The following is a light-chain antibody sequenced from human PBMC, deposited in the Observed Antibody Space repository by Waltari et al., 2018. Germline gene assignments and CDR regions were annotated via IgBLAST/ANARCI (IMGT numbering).Light chain of an antibody. CDR3: CSYAGSAISV. J-gene: IGLJ3*02. CDR1: SCDIGNYNL. V-gene: IGLV2-23*02. CDR2: DVN. Sequence: QSALTQTATVSGSPGPSITIPCSGTSCDIGNYNLVSWYQQHPGKAPPLIIYDVNKRPSGVSNRFSGSKSGNTAFLTISGLQTADEADYYCCSYAGSAISVFGGGTKVTVL.